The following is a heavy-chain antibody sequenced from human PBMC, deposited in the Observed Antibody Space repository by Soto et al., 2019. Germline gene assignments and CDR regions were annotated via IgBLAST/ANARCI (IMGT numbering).Heavy chain of an antibody. CDR3: ARDYYDSSGYYYYFDY. D-gene: IGHD3-22*01. CDR1: GYTFTSYA. CDR2: INAGNGNT. J-gene: IGHJ4*02. V-gene: IGHV1-3*01. Sequence: ASVKVSCKASGYTFTSYAMHWVRQAPGQRLEWMGWINAGNGNTKYSQKFQGSVTITRDTSASTAYMELSSLRSEDTAVYYCARDYYDSSGYYYYFDYWGQGTLVTVSS.